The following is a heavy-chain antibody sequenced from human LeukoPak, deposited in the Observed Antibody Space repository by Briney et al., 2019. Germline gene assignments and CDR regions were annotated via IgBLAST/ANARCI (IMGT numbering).Heavy chain of an antibody. J-gene: IGHJ5*02. CDR2: IIPILGIA. V-gene: IGHV1-69*04. Sequence: SVKVSCKASGGTFTSYAISWVRQAPGQGLEWMGRIIPILGIANYAQKFQGRVTITADKSTSTAYMELSSLRSEDTAVYYCARVGEMATANWFDPWGQGTLVTVSS. CDR1: GGTFTSYA. D-gene: IGHD5-24*01. CDR3: ARVGEMATANWFDP.